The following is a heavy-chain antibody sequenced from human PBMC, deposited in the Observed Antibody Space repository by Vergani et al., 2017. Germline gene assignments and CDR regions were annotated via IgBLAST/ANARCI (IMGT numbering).Heavy chain of an antibody. CDR2: IYTSGST. V-gene: IGHV4-61*02. CDR3: AREGYDLWSGYAAYYYYGMDV. Sequence: QVQLQESGPGLVKPSQTLSLTCTVSGGSISSGSYYWSWIRQPAGKGLEWIGRIYTSGSTNYNPSLKSRVTISVDTSKNQFSLKLSSVTAADTAVYYCAREGYDLWSGYAAYYYYGMDVWGQGTTVTVSS. D-gene: IGHD3-3*01. J-gene: IGHJ6*02. CDR1: GGSISSGSYY.